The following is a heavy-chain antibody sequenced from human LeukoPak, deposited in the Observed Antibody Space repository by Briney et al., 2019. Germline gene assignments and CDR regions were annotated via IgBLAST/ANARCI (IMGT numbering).Heavy chain of an antibody. CDR3: AMHSGWSGPDC. V-gene: IGHV4-4*02. CDR2: IYHSGTT. D-gene: IGHD6-19*01. J-gene: IGHJ4*02. CDR1: GDSISSKW. Sequence: PSETLSLTCAVSGDSISSKWWSWVRQSPGKGLEWIGEIYHSGTTNYNPSLKSRVTISVDKSKNQFSLNQSSVTAADTVVYYCAMHSGWSGPDCWGQGSLVTVSS.